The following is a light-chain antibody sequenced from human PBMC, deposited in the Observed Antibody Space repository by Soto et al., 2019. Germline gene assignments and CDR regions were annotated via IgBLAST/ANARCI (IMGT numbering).Light chain of an antibody. CDR2: DAS. J-gene: IGKJ4*01. CDR1: QIVSSNY. V-gene: IGKV3D-20*01. CDR3: QQYGDSPRGT. Sequence: EVVLTQSPASLSLSPGERATLSCGASQIVSSNYLAWYQQKPGLAPRLLIYDASTRATGVPDRFRGIGSGTDFTLTINILEPEDSAVYYCQQYGDSPRGTFGGWTKVEIK.